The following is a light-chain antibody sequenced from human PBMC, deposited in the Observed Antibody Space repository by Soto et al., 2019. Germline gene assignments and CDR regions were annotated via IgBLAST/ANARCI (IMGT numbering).Light chain of an antibody. CDR3: QQSYSMPRPT. CDR2: ATS. CDR1: QSISNY. J-gene: IGKJ2*01. V-gene: IGKV1-39*01. Sequence: DIQMTQSPSSLSASVGDRVTITCWASQSISNYLNWYQQKPGRVPKLLIYATSTLQSGVPSRFSGSGSGTDFTLTISSLQPEDFATYYCQQSYSMPRPTFGQGTKLEIK.